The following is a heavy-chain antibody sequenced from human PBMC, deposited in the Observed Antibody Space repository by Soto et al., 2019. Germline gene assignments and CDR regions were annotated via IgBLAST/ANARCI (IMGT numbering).Heavy chain of an antibody. CDR1: GFIFSSYD. J-gene: IGHJ4*02. CDR3: AKDQVSGSVSDY. V-gene: IGHV3-30*18. CDR2: ISYDGSNK. D-gene: IGHD1-26*01. Sequence: GGSLRLSCAASGFIFSSYDMHWVRQAPGKGLEWVAVISYDGSNKYYADSVKGRFTISRDNSKNTLYLQMNSLRAEDTAVYYCAKDQVSGSVSDYWGQGTLVTVSS.